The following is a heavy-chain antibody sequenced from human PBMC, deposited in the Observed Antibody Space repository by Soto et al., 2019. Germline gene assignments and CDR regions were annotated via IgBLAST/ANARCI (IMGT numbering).Heavy chain of an antibody. D-gene: IGHD5-18*01. J-gene: IGHJ2*01. CDR3: ARTIYSYGPGEDWYFDL. CDR1: GYTFTTYA. CDR2: FIPIVGIA. Sequence: ASVKVSCKASGYTFTTYAMHWVRQAPGQGLEWMGRFIPIVGIANYAQKFQGRVTITADKSTSTAYMELSRLRSEDTAVYYCARTIYSYGPGEDWYFDLWGRGTLVTVSS. V-gene: IGHV1-69*04.